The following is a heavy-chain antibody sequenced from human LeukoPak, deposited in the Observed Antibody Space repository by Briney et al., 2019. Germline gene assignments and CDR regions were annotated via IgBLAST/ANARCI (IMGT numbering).Heavy chain of an antibody. CDR3: ARELISSSWYVDY. CDR1: GFTFSSYS. D-gene: IGHD6-13*01. Sequence: PGGSLRLSCAASGFTFSSYSMNWVRQAPGKGLEWVSYISSSSSTIYYADSVKGRFTISRDNAKNSLYLQTNSLRAEDTAVYYCARELISSSWYVDYWGQGTLVTVSS. CDR2: ISSSSSTI. J-gene: IGHJ4*02. V-gene: IGHV3-48*01.